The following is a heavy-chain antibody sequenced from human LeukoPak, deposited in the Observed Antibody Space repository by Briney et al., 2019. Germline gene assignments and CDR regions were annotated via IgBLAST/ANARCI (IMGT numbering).Heavy chain of an antibody. CDR2: IYYSGST. CDR1: GGSINSYY. V-gene: IGHV4-59*01. CDR3: ARVGGMATINNDAFDI. D-gene: IGHD5-12*01. J-gene: IGHJ3*02. Sequence: SETLSLTCTVSGGSINSYYWNWIRQPPGKGLEWIGYIYYSGSTNYNPSLKSRVTISVDTSKNQFPLKLTSVTAADTAVYYCARVGGMATINNDAFDIWGQGTMVTVSS.